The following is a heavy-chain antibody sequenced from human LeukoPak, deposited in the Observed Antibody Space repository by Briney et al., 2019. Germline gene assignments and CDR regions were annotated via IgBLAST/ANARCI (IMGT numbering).Heavy chain of an antibody. D-gene: IGHD3-22*01. Sequence: LSLTCAVYGGSFSDYYMSWIRQAPGKGLEWVSYISSSGSTIYYADSVKGRFTISRDNAKNSLYLQMNSLRAEDTAVYYCASYYDSSGYYYGYFDYWGQGTLVTVSS. V-gene: IGHV3-11*01. CDR2: ISSSGSTI. CDR1: GGSFSDYY. J-gene: IGHJ4*02. CDR3: ASYYDSSGYYYGYFDY.